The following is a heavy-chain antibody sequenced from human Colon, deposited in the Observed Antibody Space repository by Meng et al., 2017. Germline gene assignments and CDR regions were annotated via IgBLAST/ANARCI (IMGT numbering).Heavy chain of an antibody. Sequence: ASVKVSCKASGYNFNSYATHWVRRAPGQRLEWMGWINPGNGDTKYSQKFQGRVTITRDTSATTAYLELSSLRSEDTAVYYCAKVYYYISGRYYYDHWGQGTLVTVSS. J-gene: IGHJ5*02. CDR3: AKVYYYISGRYYYDH. V-gene: IGHV1-3*01. CDR2: INPGNGDT. D-gene: IGHD3-10*01. CDR1: GYNFNSYA.